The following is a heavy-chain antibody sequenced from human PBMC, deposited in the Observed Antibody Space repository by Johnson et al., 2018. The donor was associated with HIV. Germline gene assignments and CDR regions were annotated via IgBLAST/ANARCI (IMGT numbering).Heavy chain of an antibody. D-gene: IGHD3-22*01. Sequence: QVQLVESGGGVVRPGGSLRLSCAASGFTFDDYGMSWVRQAPGKGLEWVSVIYRGGSIYYADSVEGRLTISRDNSKKMVYLQMNSLRTEETAVYYCAKDVGNYWPDAFDIWGQGTMVTVSS. CDR2: IYRGGSI. CDR3: AKDVGNYWPDAFDI. J-gene: IGHJ3*02. CDR1: GFTFDDYG. V-gene: IGHV3-NL1*01.